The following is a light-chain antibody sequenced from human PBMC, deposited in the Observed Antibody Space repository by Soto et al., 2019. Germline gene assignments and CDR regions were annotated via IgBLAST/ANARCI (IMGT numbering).Light chain of an antibody. CDR1: QIISNH. J-gene: IGKJ1*01. V-gene: IGKV1-39*01. CDR2: AAS. CDR3: QKSYSSWWK. Sequence: DIQITHSPSPLSASVVDRVTISFLANQIISNHLNWYQQKPGKAPNLLIYAASSLQSGVPSRFSGSGSGTDFTLTISSLQREDFATYYCQKSYSSWWKFGQGTKVDIK.